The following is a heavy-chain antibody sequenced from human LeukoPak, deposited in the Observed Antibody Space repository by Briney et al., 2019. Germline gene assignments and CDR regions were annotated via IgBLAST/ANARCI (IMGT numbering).Heavy chain of an antibody. J-gene: IGHJ6*03. CDR1: GFTFSSYA. CDR3: AKGLGGGSSWFNNYYYMDV. Sequence: LSGGSLRLSCAASGFTFSSYAMSWVRQAPGKGLEWVSAISGSGGSTYYADSVKGRFTISRDNSKNTLYLQMNSLRAEDTAVYYCAKGLGGGSSWFNNYYYMDVWGKGTTVTVSS. D-gene: IGHD6-13*01. V-gene: IGHV3-23*01. CDR2: ISGSGGST.